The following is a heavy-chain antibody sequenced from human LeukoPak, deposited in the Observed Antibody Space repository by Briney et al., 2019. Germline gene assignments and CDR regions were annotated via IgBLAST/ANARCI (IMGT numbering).Heavy chain of an antibody. J-gene: IGHJ1*01. CDR1: EFTFSSYA. V-gene: IGHV3-23*01. CDR2: ISSGGGST. Sequence: GGSLRLSCAASEFTFSSYAMTWVRQAPGKGLEWVSAISSGGGSTDYAGSVKGRFTISRDNSKNTLYLQMNSLRAEDTAVYYCAKGHSSGWYEGHFHNWGQGTLVTVSS. CDR3: AKGHSSGWYEGHFHN. D-gene: IGHD6-19*01.